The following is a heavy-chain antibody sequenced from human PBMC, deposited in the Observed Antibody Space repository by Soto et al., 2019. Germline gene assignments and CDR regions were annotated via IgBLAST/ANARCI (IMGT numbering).Heavy chain of an antibody. CDR3: AAPQYSGSYRGEFDY. CDR2: ISGSGGAT. V-gene: IGHV3-23*01. J-gene: IGHJ4*02. Sequence: EVQLLESGGGLVQPGGSLRLSCAASGFSFGNYVMSWVLQAPGRGLEWVSTISGSGGATYYADSVKGRFTIARDNSKNTLYLQTNSLRVEDTAVYYCAAPQYSGSYRGEFDYWGQGTLVTVSS. D-gene: IGHD1-26*01. CDR1: GFSFGNYV.